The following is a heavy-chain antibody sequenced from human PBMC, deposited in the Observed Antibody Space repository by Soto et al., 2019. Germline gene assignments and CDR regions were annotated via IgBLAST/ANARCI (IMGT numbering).Heavy chain of an antibody. D-gene: IGHD1-26*01. V-gene: IGHV3-30*18. CDR1: GFTFSSYG. J-gene: IGHJ6*02. CDR3: AKTRQSLTWWDGYYYYYGMDV. CDR2: ISYDGSNK. Sequence: QVQLVESGGGVVQPGRSLRLSCAASGFTFSSYGMHWVRQAPGKGLEWVAVISYDGSNKYYADSVKGRFTISRDNSKNTWYLQMNSLRAEDTAVYYCAKTRQSLTWWDGYYYYYGMDVWGQGTTVTVSS.